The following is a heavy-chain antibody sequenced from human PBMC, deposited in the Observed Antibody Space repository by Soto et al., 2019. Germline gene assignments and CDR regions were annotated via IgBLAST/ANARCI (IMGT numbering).Heavy chain of an antibody. V-gene: IGHV6-1*01. J-gene: IGHJ6*02. D-gene: IGHD5-18*01. CDR3: ARERVKGYSYGYEAPYYYYYGMDV. Sequence: PSQTLSLTCAISGDSVSSNSAAWNWIRQSPSRGLEWLGRTYYRSKWYNDYAVSVKSRITINPDTSKNQFSLQLNSVTPEDTAVYYCARERVKGYSYGYEAPYYYYYGMDVWGQGTTVTVSS. CDR1: GDSVSSNSAA. CDR2: TYYRSKWYN.